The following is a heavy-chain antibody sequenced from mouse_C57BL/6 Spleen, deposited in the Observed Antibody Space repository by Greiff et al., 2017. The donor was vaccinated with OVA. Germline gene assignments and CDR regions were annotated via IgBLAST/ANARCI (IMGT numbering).Heavy chain of an antibody. CDR2: IWSDGST. D-gene: IGHD2-4*01. V-gene: IGHV2-6*03. J-gene: IGHJ4*01. CDR3: AREPYDYDGAMDY. CDR1: GFSLTSYG. Sequence: VQLKQSGPGLVAPSQSLSITCTVSGFSLTSYGVHWVRQPPGKGLEWLVVIWSDGSTTYNSALKSRLSISKDNSKSQVFLKMNSLQTDDTAMYYCAREPYDYDGAMDYWGQGTSVTVSS.